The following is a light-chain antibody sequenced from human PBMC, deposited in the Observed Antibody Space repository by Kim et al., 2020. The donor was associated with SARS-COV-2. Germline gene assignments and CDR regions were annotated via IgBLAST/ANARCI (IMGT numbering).Light chain of an antibody. Sequence: QSVLTQPPSVSGAPGQTVTVSCIGSSSNIGAGYDVHWYQHLPTTAPKLLIYSNGNRPSGVPDRFSGSKSGTSASLAITWLQAEDEADYYCQSYDSSLSGYVFGSGTKVTVL. J-gene: IGLJ1*01. V-gene: IGLV1-40*01. CDR2: SNG. CDR1: SSNIGAGYD. CDR3: QSYDSSLSGYV.